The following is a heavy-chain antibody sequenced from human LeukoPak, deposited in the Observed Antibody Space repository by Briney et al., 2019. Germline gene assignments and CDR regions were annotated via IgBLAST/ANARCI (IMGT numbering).Heavy chain of an antibody. V-gene: IGHV4-59*08. CDR3: ARHMGAVAGTYYFDY. CDR2: IYYSGST. Sequence: SETLSLTCTVSGGSISSYYWSWIRQPPGKRLEWIGYIYYSGSTNYNPSLKSRVTISVDTSKNQFSLKLSSVTAADTAVYYCARHMGAVAGTYYFDYWGQGTLVTVSS. D-gene: IGHD6-19*01. CDR1: GGSISSYY. J-gene: IGHJ4*02.